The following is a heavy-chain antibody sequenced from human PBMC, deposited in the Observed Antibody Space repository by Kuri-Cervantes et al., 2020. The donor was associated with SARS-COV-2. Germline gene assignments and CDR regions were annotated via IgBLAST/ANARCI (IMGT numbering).Heavy chain of an antibody. D-gene: IGHD2-2*01. CDR3: ARNAPPPSQYCSSTSCYGGYYFDY. CDR2: INHSGST. V-gene: IGHV4-34*01. Sequence: LPCAHYGGPQRGCHWSCIRQPPGKGLEWIGEINHSGSTNYNPSLKSRVTISVDTSKNQFSLKLSSVTAADTAVYYCARNAPPPSQYCSSTSCYGGYYFDYWGQGTLVTVSS. J-gene: IGHJ4*02. CDR1: GGPQRGCH.